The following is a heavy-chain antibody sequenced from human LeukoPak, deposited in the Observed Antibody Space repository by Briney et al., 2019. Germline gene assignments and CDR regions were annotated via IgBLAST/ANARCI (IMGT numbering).Heavy chain of an antibody. V-gene: IGHV1-69*06. CDR1: GGTFSSYA. D-gene: IGHD6-13*01. CDR3: ARDPRGQQLVLRRFDP. CDR2: IIPIFGTA. J-gene: IGHJ5*02. Sequence: ASVKVSCKASGGTFSSYAISWVRQAPGQGLEWMGGIIPIFGTANYAQKFQGRVTITADKSTSTAYMELSSLRSEDTAVSYCARDPRGQQLVLRRFDPWGQGTLVTVSS.